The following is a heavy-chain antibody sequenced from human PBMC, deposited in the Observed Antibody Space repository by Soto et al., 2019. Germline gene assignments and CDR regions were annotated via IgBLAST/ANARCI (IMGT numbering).Heavy chain of an antibody. J-gene: IGHJ5*02. CDR2: MNPGSGTT. Sequence: QVQLVQSGAEVKEPGASVRVSCKASGYTFINFDISWVRQAAGQGLEWLGWMNPGSGTTGYASNFQGRVAMTRDASTGTSTRELGSRTSDDTPDYSCAKMHPLGNLTCFDPWAKGPLVTVPS. D-gene: IGHD7-27*01. CDR1: GYTFINFD. V-gene: IGHV1-8*02. CDR3: AKMHPLGNLTCFDP.